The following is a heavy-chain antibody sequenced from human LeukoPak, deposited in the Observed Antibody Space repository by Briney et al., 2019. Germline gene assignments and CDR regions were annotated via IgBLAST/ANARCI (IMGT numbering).Heavy chain of an antibody. J-gene: IGHJ4*02. Sequence: GESLKISCKGSGYRFTNYWIGWVRQMPGKGLEWTGIIYPGDSDTRYSPSFQGQVTISADKSINTAYLQWSSLKASDTAMYYCARSRDDYNFPGLHWGQGTLVTVSS. V-gene: IGHV5-51*01. CDR3: ARSRDDYNFPGLH. D-gene: IGHD5-24*01. CDR2: IYPGDSDT. CDR1: GYRFTNYW.